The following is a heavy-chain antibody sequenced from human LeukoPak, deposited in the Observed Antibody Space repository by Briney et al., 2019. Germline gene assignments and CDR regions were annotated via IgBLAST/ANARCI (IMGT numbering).Heavy chain of an antibody. Sequence: PSETLSLTCTVSGGSISSDYWSWIRQPPGKGLEWIGYIYYSGSTNYNPSLKSRVTISVDTSKNQFSLNLSSVTAADTAVYYRARDRGYSGWFDPWGQGTLVTVSS. CDR3: ARDRGYSGWFDP. D-gene: IGHD6-25*01. CDR2: IYYSGST. CDR1: GGSISSDY. V-gene: IGHV4-59*01. J-gene: IGHJ5*02.